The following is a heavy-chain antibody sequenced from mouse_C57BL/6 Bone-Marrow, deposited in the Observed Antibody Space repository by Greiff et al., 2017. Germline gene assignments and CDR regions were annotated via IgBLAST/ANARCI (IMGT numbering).Heavy chain of an antibody. D-gene: IGHD1-1*01. J-gene: IGHJ3*01. Sequence: VQLQQSGGDLVKPGGSLKLSCAASGFTFSSYGMSWVRQTPDKRLEWVATISSGGSYTYYPDSVKGRFTISRDNAKNTLYLQMSSLKSEDTAMYYCARHVGSSPWFAYWGQGTLVTVSA. V-gene: IGHV5-6*01. CDR2: ISSGGSYT. CDR3: ARHVGSSPWFAY. CDR1: GFTFSSYG.